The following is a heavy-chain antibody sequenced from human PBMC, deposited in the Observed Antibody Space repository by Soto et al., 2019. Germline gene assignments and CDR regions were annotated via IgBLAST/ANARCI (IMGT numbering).Heavy chain of an antibody. J-gene: IGHJ4*02. V-gene: IGHV3-23*01. D-gene: IGHD3-16*01. CDR3: EKTPFFDY. CDR1: GLTFSSYA. CDR2: ISGSGGRT. Sequence: SLRLSCAASGLTFSSYAMSWVRQAPGKGLEWVSAISGSGGRTYYGDSVKGRFTISRDNSKNTLYLQMISLRAEDTAVYYCEKTPFFDYWGQGTLVTVSS.